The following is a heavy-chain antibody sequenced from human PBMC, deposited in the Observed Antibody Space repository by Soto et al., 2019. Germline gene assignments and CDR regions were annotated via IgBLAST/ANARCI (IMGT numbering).Heavy chain of an antibody. D-gene: IGHD2-15*01. Sequence: SSETLSLTCAVYGGSFSGYYWSWIRQPPGKGLEWIGEINHSGSTNYNPSLKSRVTISVDTSKNQFSLKLSSVTAADTAVYYCARRRGYCSGGSCYSRLSYYGMDVWGQGTTVTVSS. CDR3: ARRRGYCSGGSCYSRLSYYGMDV. CDR1: GGSFSGYY. CDR2: INHSGST. V-gene: IGHV4-34*01. J-gene: IGHJ6*02.